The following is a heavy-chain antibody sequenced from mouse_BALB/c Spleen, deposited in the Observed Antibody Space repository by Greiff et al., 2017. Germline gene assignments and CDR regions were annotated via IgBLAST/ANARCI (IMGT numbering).Heavy chain of an antibody. J-gene: IGHJ3*01. Sequence: VQLQQSGPELVKPGASVKMSCKASGYTFTSYVMHWVKQKPGQGLEWIGYINPYNDGTKYNEKFKGKATLTSDKSSSTAYMELSSLTSEDSAVYYCARSRGNYPFAYWGQGTLVTVSA. D-gene: IGHD2-1*01. CDR3: ARSRGNYPFAY. V-gene: IGHV1-14*01. CDR1: GYTFTSYV. CDR2: INPYNDGT.